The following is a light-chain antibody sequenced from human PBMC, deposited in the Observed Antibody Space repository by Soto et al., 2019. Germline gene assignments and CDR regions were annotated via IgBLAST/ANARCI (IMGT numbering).Light chain of an antibody. V-gene: IGKV3-11*01. CDR3: QQRSNWPWT. J-gene: IGKJ1*01. CDR2: DAS. Sequence: EIVFTQSPATLSFSPGERATLSCRASQSVSIYLAWYQQKPDQAPRLLIYDASNRATGIPARFSGSGSGTDFTLTISSLEPEDFAVYYCQQRSNWPWTLGQGTKVDIK. CDR1: QSVSIY.